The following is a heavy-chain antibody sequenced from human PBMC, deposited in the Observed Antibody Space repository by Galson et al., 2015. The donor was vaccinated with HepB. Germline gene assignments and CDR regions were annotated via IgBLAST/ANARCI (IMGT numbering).Heavy chain of an antibody. J-gene: IGHJ4*02. Sequence: VKVSCKASGYTFTGYYMHWVRQAPGQGLEWMGWINPNSGGTNYAQKFQGRVTMTRDTSISTAYMELSRLRSDDTAVYYCARAHYYDSSGYYYDYWGQGTLVTVSS. CDR1: GYTFTGYY. V-gene: IGHV1-2*02. D-gene: IGHD3-22*01. CDR3: ARAHYYDSSGYYYDY. CDR2: INPNSGGT.